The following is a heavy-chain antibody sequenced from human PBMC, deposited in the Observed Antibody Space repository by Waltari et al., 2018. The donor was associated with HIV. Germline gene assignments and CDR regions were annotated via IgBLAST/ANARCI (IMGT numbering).Heavy chain of an antibody. CDR3: VREYSSSRYFDY. CDR2: INSDGNTT. V-gene: IGHV3-74*03. Sequence: EVLMVESGGGLVQHGGSVRLCCEASGFTVSNYWIHWVRQGPEKGLVWVSRINSDGNTTTYADSVKGRFTISRDNAKNTLYLQMNSLRAEDTAVYYCVREYSSSRYFDYWGQGTLVTVSS. J-gene: IGHJ4*02. CDR1: GFTVSNYW. D-gene: IGHD2-2*01.